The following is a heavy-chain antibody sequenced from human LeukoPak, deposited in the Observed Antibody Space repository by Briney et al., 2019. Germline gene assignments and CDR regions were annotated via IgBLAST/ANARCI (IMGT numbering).Heavy chain of an antibody. V-gene: IGHV3-23*01. CDR1: GFTFSSSA. Sequence: HPGGSLGLSCAASGFTFSSSAMSWVRQAPGKGLEWVSAISNNGGYTYYADSVQGRFTISRDNSKSTLCLQMNSLRAEDTAVYYCAKQLGYCSDGSCYFPYWGQGTLVTVSS. CDR2: ISNNGGYT. J-gene: IGHJ4*02. CDR3: AKQLGYCSDGSCYFPY. D-gene: IGHD2-15*01.